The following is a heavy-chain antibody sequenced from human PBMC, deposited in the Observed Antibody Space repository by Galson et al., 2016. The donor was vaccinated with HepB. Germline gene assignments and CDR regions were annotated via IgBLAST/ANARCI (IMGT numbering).Heavy chain of an antibody. V-gene: IGHV1-18*01. CDR1: SYTFTTFA. Sequence: SVKVSCKASSYTFTTFAISWVRQAPGQGLEWMGWISAYNGNTKYGQKFQGRVTMTTDTSTTTAHMELRSLASDDTAVYYCERGTGELLGFDHWGQGILVTVPS. CDR2: ISAYNGNT. J-gene: IGHJ4*02. D-gene: IGHD3-16*01. CDR3: ERGTGELLGFDH.